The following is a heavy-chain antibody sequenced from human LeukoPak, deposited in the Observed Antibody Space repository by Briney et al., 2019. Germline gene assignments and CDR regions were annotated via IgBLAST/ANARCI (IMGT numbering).Heavy chain of an antibody. V-gene: IGHV3-21*01. J-gene: IGHJ6*02. CDR2: MSSSSSYI. CDR3: ARDQSYYGMDV. Sequence: GGSLRLSCAASGFTFSSYSMNWVRQAPGKGLEWVSSMSSSSSYIYYADSVKGRFTISRDNAKNSLYLQMNSLRAEDTAVYYCARDQSYYGMDVWGQGTTVTVSS. CDR1: GFTFSSYS.